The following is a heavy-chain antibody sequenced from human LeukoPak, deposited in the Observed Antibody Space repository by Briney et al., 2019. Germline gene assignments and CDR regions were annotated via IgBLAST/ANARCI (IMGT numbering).Heavy chain of an antibody. D-gene: IGHD4-17*01. V-gene: IGHV1-2*02. CDR2: INPNGGGT. J-gene: IGHJ4*02. CDR1: GYTFTADY. Sequence: ASVKVSCKASGYTFTADYLHWVRQAPGQGLEWMGWINPNGGGTNYAQKFQGRVTMTRDTSISTAYMELSRLRSDDTAVYYCARDPDGDGSSYFDYWGQGILVTVSS. CDR3: ARDPDGDGSSYFDY.